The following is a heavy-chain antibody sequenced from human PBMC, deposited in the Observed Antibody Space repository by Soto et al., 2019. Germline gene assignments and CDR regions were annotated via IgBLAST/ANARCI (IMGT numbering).Heavy chain of an antibody. CDR3: AKEPEIFREPRSMDV. CDR1: GFTFSSYA. D-gene: IGHD3-9*01. J-gene: IGHJ6*02. CDR2: ISGSGGST. V-gene: IGHV3-23*01. Sequence: HPGGSLRLSCAASGFTFSSYAMSWVRQSPGKGLEWVSAISGSGGSTYYADSVKGRFTISRDNSKNTLYLQMNSLRAEDTAVYYCAKEPEIFREPRSMDVWGQGTTVTVSS.